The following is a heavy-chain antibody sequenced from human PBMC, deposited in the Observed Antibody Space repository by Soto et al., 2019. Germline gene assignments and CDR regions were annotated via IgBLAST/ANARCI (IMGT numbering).Heavy chain of an antibody. CDR2: IYHSGST. CDR1: GGSISSSNW. Sequence: PSETLSLTCAVSGGSISSSNWWSWVRQPPGKGLEWIGEIYHSGSTNYNPSLKSRVTISVDKSKNQFSLKLSSVTAADTAVYYCARVSGDIFTGYYDYYFEDWGQGTRVTVAS. J-gene: IGHJ4*02. V-gene: IGHV4-4*02. D-gene: IGHD3-9*01. CDR3: ARVSGDIFTGYYDYYFED.